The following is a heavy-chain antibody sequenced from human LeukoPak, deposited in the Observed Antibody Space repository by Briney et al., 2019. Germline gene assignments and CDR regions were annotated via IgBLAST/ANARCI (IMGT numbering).Heavy chain of an antibody. Sequence: PGGSLRLSCTASGPTVSNNYMKWVRQAPGKGLEWVSLIYSGGSTYYADSVKGRFTISRDNPKNTVYLQMNNLRAEDTAVYYCATDPPCSAGSCSGLWGQGTLVTVSS. CDR3: ATDPPCSAGSCSGL. CDR2: IYSGGST. J-gene: IGHJ4*02. CDR1: GPTVSNNY. D-gene: IGHD2-15*01. V-gene: IGHV3-53*01.